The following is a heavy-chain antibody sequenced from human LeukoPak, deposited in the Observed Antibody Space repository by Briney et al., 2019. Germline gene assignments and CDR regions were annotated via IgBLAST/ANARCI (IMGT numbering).Heavy chain of an antibody. CDR2: IYTSGST. D-gene: IGHD3-3*01. CDR3: ARDLTNDFWSGYPNWFDP. V-gene: IGHV4-4*07. Sequence: SSETLSLTCTVSGGSISSYYWSWIRQPAGKGLERIGRIYTSGSTNYNPSLKSRVTMSVDTSKNQFSLKLSSVTAADTAVYYCARDLTNDFWSGYPNWFDPWGQGTLVTVSS. CDR1: GGSISSYY. J-gene: IGHJ5*02.